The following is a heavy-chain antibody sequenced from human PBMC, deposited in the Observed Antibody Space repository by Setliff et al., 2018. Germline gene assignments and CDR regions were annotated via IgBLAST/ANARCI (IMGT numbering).Heavy chain of an antibody. J-gene: IGHJ4*02. CDR3: ASYYYGSGSSYIPPHFDY. CDR2: ISDTTNFI. Sequence: PGGSLRLSCTASGFTFGHYNTNWVRQAPGKGLEWVSSISDTTNFIYYADSVKGRFTISRDTAKNSLYLQMNSLRAEDSAVYYCASYYYGSGSSYIPPHFDYWGLGTRVTVS. CDR1: GFTFGHYN. V-gene: IGHV3-21*01. D-gene: IGHD3-10*01.